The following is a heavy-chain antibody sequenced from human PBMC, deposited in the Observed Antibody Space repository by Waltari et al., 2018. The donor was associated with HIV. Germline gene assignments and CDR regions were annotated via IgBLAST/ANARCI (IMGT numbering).Heavy chain of an antibody. D-gene: IGHD3-16*01. CDR3: ARGTTLGNGIFDS. CDR2: ISYSGNT. J-gene: IGHJ4*02. CDR1: GGSFSGGNDY. V-gene: IGHV4-30-4*08. Sequence: QVQLQESGPGLVKTSQTLSLTCTVPGGSFSGGNDYWSWLRQRPGKGLEWVGYISYSGNTDYNPSLESRLTISVDSHKNHFSLRLSSMTAADTAVYYCARGTTLGNGIFDSWGQGTPVTVSS.